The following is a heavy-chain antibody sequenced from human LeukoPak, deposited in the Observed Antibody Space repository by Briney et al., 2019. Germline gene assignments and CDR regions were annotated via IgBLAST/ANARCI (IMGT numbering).Heavy chain of an antibody. CDR1: GGSISSSSYY. D-gene: IGHD6-6*01. CDR3: ARQTKSIAARRNWFDP. Sequence: SETLSLTCTVSGGSISSSSYYWGWIRQPPGKGLEWIGSIYYSGSTYYNPSLKSRVTISVDTSKNQFSLKLSSVTAADTAVYYCARQTKSIAARRNWFDPWGQGTLVTVPS. J-gene: IGHJ5*02. V-gene: IGHV4-39*01. CDR2: IYYSGST.